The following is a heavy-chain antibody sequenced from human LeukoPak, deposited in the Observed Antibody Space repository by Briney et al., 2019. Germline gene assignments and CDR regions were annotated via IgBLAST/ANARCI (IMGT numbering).Heavy chain of an antibody. J-gene: IGHJ4*02. V-gene: IGHV3-23*01. Sequence: GGSLRLSCAASGFTFSSYAMSWVRQAPEKGLEWVSAISGSGGSTYYADSVKGRFTISRDNSKNTLYLQMNSLRAEDTAVYYCAKPHDDFWSGYLNWGQGTLVTVSS. CDR3: AKPHDDFWSGYLN. D-gene: IGHD3-3*01. CDR2: ISGSGGST. CDR1: GFTFSSYA.